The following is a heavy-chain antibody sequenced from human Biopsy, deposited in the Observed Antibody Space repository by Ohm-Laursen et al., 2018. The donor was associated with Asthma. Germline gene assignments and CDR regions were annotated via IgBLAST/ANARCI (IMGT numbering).Heavy chain of an antibody. CDR2: IYSSGGT. Sequence: TLSLTCTVSGGSISSDDYYWSWIRQAPGKGLEWIAYIYSSGGTYYSPSLKSRVSISLDTSKNQFSLRLTSVTAADTAVYYCARDRAMISETWGQGTLVTVSS. V-gene: IGHV4-30-4*01. D-gene: IGHD3-22*01. J-gene: IGHJ5*02. CDR1: GGSISSDDYY. CDR3: ARDRAMISET.